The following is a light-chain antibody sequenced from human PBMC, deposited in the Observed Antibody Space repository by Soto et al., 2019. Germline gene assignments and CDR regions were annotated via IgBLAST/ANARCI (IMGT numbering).Light chain of an antibody. J-gene: IGKJ1*01. V-gene: IGKV3-20*01. CDR1: QSVSSSY. Sequence: EIVLTQSPGTLSLSPGERATLSCRASQSVSSSYLAWYQQKPGQAPRLLIYGASSRATGIPDRFSGSGSGTDFTLTISRLEPEDFEVYYCQQYGSSPRKFGQGTEVDI. CDR3: QQYGSSPRK. CDR2: GAS.